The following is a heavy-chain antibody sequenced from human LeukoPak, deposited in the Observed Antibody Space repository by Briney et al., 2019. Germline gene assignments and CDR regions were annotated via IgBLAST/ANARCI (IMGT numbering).Heavy chain of an antibody. CDR3: ARHGEYGSGSYFYYGMDV. V-gene: IGHV5-51*01. CDR1: GSIFTSYW. Sequence: GASLQISCKGSGSIFTSYWIGWVRPLPGKGLEWMGIIYPGDSDTRYSPSFQGQVTISADKSISTAYLQWSSLKASDTAMYYCARHGEYGSGSYFYYGMDVWGKGTTVTVSS. D-gene: IGHD3-10*01. CDR2: IYPGDSDT. J-gene: IGHJ6*04.